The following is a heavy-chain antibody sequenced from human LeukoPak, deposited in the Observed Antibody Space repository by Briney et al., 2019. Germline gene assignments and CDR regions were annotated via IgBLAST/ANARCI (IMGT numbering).Heavy chain of an antibody. CDR3: ASDYGDYSGDFQH. Sequence: GASVKVSCKASGYTSTGYYMHWVRQAPGQGLEWMGWINPNSGGTNYAQKFQGRVTMTRDTSISTAYMELSRLRSEDTAVYYCASDYGDYSGDFQHWGQGTLVTVSS. D-gene: IGHD4-17*01. J-gene: IGHJ1*01. CDR1: GYTSTGYY. CDR2: INPNSGGT. V-gene: IGHV1-2*02.